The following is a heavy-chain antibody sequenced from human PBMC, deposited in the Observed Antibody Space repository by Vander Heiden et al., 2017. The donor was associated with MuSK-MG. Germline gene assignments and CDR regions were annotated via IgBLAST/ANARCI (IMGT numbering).Heavy chain of an antibody. CDR3: ARDRVETIPAYYFDY. Sequence: SYAMHWVRQAPGKGLEWVAVISYDGSNKYYADSVKGRFTISRDNSKNTLYLQMNSLRAEDTAVYYCARDRVETIPAYYFDYWGQGTLVTVSS. J-gene: IGHJ4*02. V-gene: IGHV3-30*04. CDR2: ISYDGSNK. CDR1: SYA. D-gene: IGHD2-21*02.